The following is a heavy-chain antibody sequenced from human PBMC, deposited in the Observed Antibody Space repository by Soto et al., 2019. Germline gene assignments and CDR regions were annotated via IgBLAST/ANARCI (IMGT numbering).Heavy chain of an antibody. CDR2: ISQSGGT. CDR1: RGSIRSSSYY. V-gene: IGHV4-39*01. Sequence: PSETLSLTCTVSRGSIRSSSYYWGWIRQPPGKGLEWIGSISQSGGTYYNPSLNSRLTMSVDTSKNQFSLRLTSVTAADTAVYFCARHDFYSGYSDALDIWGQGTMVTVS. D-gene: IGHD3-10*01. CDR3: ARHDFYSGYSDALDI. J-gene: IGHJ3*02.